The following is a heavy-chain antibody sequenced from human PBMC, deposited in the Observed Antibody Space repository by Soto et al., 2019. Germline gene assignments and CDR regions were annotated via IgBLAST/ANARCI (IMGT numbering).Heavy chain of an antibody. CDR3: ARGAQGFFPVSGIYFYFDH. D-gene: IGHD3-22*01. V-gene: IGHV1-18*01. CDR1: GYTFSSSG. Sequence: ASVKVSCKASGYTFSSSGFTWVRQAPGQGLEWMGWISANSGNTNYAQKLQGRVTMTADTSITTAYMDLARLRPDDTAIFYCARGAQGFFPVSGIYFYFDHWGQGTPVTVSS. J-gene: IGHJ4*02. CDR2: ISANSGNT.